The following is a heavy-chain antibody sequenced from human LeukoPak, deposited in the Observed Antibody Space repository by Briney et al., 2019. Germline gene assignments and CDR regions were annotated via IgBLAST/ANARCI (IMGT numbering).Heavy chain of an antibody. CDR2: ISPNSGGT. Sequence: GASVKVSCKASGYTFTDNHMHWVRQAPGQGLEWMGWISPNSGGTNYAQKFRGRVTMNRDTSISTAYMELSGLTPDDTAVYYCARRTGDGAFDVWGQGTVVTVSS. D-gene: IGHD7-27*01. V-gene: IGHV1-2*02. CDR1: GYTFTDNH. J-gene: IGHJ3*01. CDR3: ARRTGDGAFDV.